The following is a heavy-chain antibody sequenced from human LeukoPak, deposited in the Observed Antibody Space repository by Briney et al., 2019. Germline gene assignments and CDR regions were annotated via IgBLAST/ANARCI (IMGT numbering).Heavy chain of an antibody. CDR1: GFTFSSYW. Sequence: GGSLRLSCAASGFTFSSYWMHWVRQAPGKGLVWVSRINSDGSSTSYADSVKGRFTIPRDNAKNTLYLQMNSLRAEDTAVYYCARVGCSGGSCYRLRYYMDVWGKGTTVTVSS. CDR2: INSDGSST. CDR3: ARVGCSGGSCYRLRYYMDV. J-gene: IGHJ6*03. V-gene: IGHV3-74*01. D-gene: IGHD2-15*01.